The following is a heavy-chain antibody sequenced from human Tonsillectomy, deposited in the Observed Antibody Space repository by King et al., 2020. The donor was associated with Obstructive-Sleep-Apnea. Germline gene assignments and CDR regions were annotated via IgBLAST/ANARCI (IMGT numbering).Heavy chain of an antibody. CDR2: SYYGAST. J-gene: IGHJ3*02. Sequence: VQLVESGGGLVQPGGSLRLSCAASGFIVSNNYMSLVRQAPGKGLEWFSLSYYGASTSYADSVKGRFIISRHHSNNTLYLQMNSLRPEDTAVYYCARGWWSDDFWSGYHAFDIWGQGTMVSVSS. CDR3: ARGWWSDDFWSGYHAFDI. D-gene: IGHD3-3*01. CDR1: GFIVSNNY. V-gene: IGHV3-53*04.